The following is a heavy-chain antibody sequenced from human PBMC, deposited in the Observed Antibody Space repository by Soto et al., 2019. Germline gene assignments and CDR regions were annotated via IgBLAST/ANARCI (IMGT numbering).Heavy chain of an antibody. CDR3: ARALMTTVTTDWFDP. V-gene: IGHV4-34*01. Sequence: SETLSLTCAVYGGSFSGYYWSWIRQPPGKGLEWIGEINHSGSTNYNPSLKSRVTISVDTSKNQLSLKLSSVTAADTAVYYCARALMTTVTTDWFDPWGQGTLVTVSS. CDR2: INHSGST. CDR1: GGSFSGYY. D-gene: IGHD4-4*01. J-gene: IGHJ5*02.